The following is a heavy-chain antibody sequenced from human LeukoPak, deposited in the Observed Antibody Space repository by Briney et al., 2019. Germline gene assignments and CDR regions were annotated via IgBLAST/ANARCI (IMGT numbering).Heavy chain of an antibody. Sequence: ASVKVSCKASGYTFTSYAMHWVRQAPGQRLEWMGWINAGNGNTKYSQKFQGRVTMTRDTSTSTVYMELSSLRSEDTAVYYCARASYGSPFDYWGQGTLVTVSS. V-gene: IGHV1-3*01. D-gene: IGHD5-18*01. CDR2: INAGNGNT. CDR1: GYTFTSYA. CDR3: ARASYGSPFDY. J-gene: IGHJ4*02.